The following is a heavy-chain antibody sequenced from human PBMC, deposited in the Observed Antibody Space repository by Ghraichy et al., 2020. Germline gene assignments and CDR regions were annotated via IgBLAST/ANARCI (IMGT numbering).Heavy chain of an antibody. CDR2: ISWNSGSI. Sequence: SLRLSCAASGFTFDDYAMHWVRQAPGKGLEWVSGISWNSGSIGYADSVKGRFTISRDNAKNSLYLQMNSLRAEDTALYYCAKEGRENRWINCSGGSCYRRGYYYYYMDVWGKGTTVTVSS. CDR3: AKEGRENRWINCSGGSCYRRGYYYYYMDV. J-gene: IGHJ6*03. CDR1: GFTFDDYA. V-gene: IGHV3-9*01. D-gene: IGHD2-15*01.